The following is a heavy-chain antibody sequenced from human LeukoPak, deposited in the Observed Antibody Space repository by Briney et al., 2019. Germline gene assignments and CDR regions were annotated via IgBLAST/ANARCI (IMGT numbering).Heavy chain of an antibody. CDR3: AKDPLITMIVVVPPTGDY. J-gene: IGHJ4*02. Sequence: GGSLRLPCAASGFTFSSYAMSWVRQAPGKGLEWVSAISGSGGSTYYADSVKGRFTISRDNSKNTLYLQMNSLRAEDTAVYYCAKDPLITMIVVVPPTGDYWGQGTLVTVSS. D-gene: IGHD3-22*01. CDR2: ISGSGGST. CDR1: GFTFSSYA. V-gene: IGHV3-23*01.